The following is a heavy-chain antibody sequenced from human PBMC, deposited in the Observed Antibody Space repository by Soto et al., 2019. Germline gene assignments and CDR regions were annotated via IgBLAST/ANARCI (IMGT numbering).Heavy chain of an antibody. J-gene: IGHJ6*02. CDR1: GYTFNNYG. D-gene: IGHD3-10*01. CDR3: ARVAITLIRGLKVDFYSMDV. CDR2: ISVYNGNK. Sequence: GASVKVSCKASGYTFNNYGITWVRQAPGQGLELLGWISVYNGNKNYAKKVQGRVSMTADTSTSTAHMELRSLQSDDTAVYFCARVAITLIRGLKVDFYSMDVWGQGTTVTVSS. V-gene: IGHV1-18*01.